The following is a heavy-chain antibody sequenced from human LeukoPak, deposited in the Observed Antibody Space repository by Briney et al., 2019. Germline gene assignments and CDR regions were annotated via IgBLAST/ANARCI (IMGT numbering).Heavy chain of an antibody. D-gene: IGHD3-22*01. CDR2: INHSGST. J-gene: IGHJ4*02. CDR3: ARLFRGYYGPDY. Sequence: PSQTLSLTCAVYGGSFSGYYWSWIRQPPGKGLEWIGEINHSGSTNYNPSLKSRVTISVDTSKNQFSLKLSSVTAADTAVCYCARLFRGYYGPDYWGQGTLVTVSS. CDR1: GGSFSGYY. V-gene: IGHV4-34*01.